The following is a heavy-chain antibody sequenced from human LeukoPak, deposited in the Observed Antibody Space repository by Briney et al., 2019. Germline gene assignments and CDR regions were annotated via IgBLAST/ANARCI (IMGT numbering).Heavy chain of an antibody. J-gene: IGHJ4*02. D-gene: IGHD6-6*01. CDR3: ASGYSSSSGRPFDS. V-gene: IGHV1-69*05. CDR2: IMPIFGTA. Sequence: SGKVSCKAAGGSVTSYAISWVRQAPGQGLEWMGGIMPIFGTANYAQKFQGRVTITTDESTSTAYMELRSLRSDDTAVYYCASGYSSSSGRPFDSWGQGTLVTVSS. CDR1: GGSVTSYA.